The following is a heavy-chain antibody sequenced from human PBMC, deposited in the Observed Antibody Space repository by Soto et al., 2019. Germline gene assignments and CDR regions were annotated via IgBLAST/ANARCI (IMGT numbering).Heavy chain of an antibody. Sequence: QVQLVESGGGVVQPGRSLRLSCAASGFTFSSYGMHWVRQAPGKGLEWVAVISYDGSNKYYADSVKGRFTISRDNSKNTLYLQMNSLRAEDTAVYYCAKDRAYGGNLFDYWGQGTLVTVSS. CDR2: ISYDGSNK. CDR3: AKDRAYGGNLFDY. D-gene: IGHD4-17*01. J-gene: IGHJ4*02. V-gene: IGHV3-30*18. CDR1: GFTFSSYG.